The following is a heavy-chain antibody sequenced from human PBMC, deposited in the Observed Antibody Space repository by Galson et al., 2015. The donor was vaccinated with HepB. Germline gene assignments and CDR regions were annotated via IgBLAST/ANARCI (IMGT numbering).Heavy chain of an antibody. CDR2: IKPYSRQT. J-gene: IGHJ5*02. D-gene: IGHD2-15*01. Sequence: SVKVSCEASGYTFCGYPITWVRQTSGQGLEWIGWIKPYSRQTTFAPKFPGRVTMHTDKSTSTAYMELRSLRSDDTADDYCARGALVVVVGATKKNWFAPWGQGTLVTVSS. CDR3: ARGALVVVVGATKKNWFAP. CDR1: GYTFCGYP. V-gene: IGHV1-18*01.